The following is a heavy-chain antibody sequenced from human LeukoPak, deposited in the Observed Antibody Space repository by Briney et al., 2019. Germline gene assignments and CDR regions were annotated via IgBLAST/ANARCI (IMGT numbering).Heavy chain of an antibody. J-gene: IGHJ4*02. CDR1: GFPFSSYW. D-gene: IGHD2-21*02. CDR3: SRHSRVTFDY. V-gene: IGHV3-7*04. Sequence: PGGSLRLSCAASGFPFSSYWMTWVRQAPGKGLEWVANIKLDGSEKYYVDSVKGRFTISRDNAKNSLYLQMNSLRAEDTAVYYCSRHSRVTFDYWGQGTLVTVSS. CDR2: IKLDGSEK.